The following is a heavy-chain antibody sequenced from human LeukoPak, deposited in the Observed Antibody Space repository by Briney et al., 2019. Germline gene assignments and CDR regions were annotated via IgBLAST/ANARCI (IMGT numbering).Heavy chain of an antibody. Sequence: SVKVSCKASGGTFTSYGISWVRQAPGQGLEWMGRIVPILGIANYAQKFQGRVTITADKSTSTAYMELSSLGSEDTAVYYCAREGPGARARWWGGGSDDVEASKPYDYWGQGTLVTVSS. J-gene: IGHJ4*02. CDR3: AREGPGARARWWGGGSDDVEASKPYDY. V-gene: IGHV1-69*04. D-gene: IGHD2-15*01. CDR2: IVPILGIA. CDR1: GGTFTSYG.